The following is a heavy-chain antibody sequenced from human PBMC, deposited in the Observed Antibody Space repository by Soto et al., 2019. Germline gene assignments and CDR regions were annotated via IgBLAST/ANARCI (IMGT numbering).Heavy chain of an antibody. V-gene: IGHV3-30*03. CDR1: GFTFSSYG. D-gene: IGHD3-9*01. CDR3: ARGAYYDVLSGSYSYGMDV. J-gene: IGHJ6*02. Sequence: LRLSCAASGFTFSSYGMHWVRQAPGKGLEWVAAILYDGSNKYYADSVKGRFTISRDNSKNTLYLQMNSLRAEDTAVYYCARGAYYDVLSGSYSYGMDVWGQGTTVTVSS. CDR2: ILYDGSNK.